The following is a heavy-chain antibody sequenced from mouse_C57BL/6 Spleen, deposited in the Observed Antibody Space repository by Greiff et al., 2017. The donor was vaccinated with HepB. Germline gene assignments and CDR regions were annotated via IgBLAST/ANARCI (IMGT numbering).Heavy chain of an antibody. J-gene: IGHJ2*01. CDR1: GYTFTSYW. CDR2: IDPSDSYT. Sequence: VQLQQSGAELVMPGASVKLSCKASGYTFTSYWMHWVKQRPGQGLEWIGEIDPSDSYTNYNQKFKGKSTLTVDKSSSTAYMQLSSLTSEDSAVYYCARGGPYYCDYWGQGTTLTVSS. D-gene: IGHD3-3*01. CDR3: ARGGPYYCDY. V-gene: IGHV1-69*01.